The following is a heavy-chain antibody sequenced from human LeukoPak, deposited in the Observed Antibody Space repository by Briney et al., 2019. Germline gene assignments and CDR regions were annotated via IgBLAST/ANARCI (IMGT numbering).Heavy chain of an antibody. Sequence: PGGSLRLSCAASGFTFSSYWMSWVRQAPGKGLEWVANIKQDGSEKYYVDSVKGRFTISRDNAKNSLYLQMNSLRAEDTAVYYCAKDGKIKQQLVGNWGQGTLVTVSS. V-gene: IGHV3-7*03. CDR3: AKDGKIKQQLVGN. J-gene: IGHJ4*02. CDR2: IKQDGSEK. D-gene: IGHD6-13*01. CDR1: GFTFSSYW.